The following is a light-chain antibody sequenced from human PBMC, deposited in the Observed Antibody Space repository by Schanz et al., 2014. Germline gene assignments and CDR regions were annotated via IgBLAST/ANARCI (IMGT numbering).Light chain of an antibody. CDR3: QQYGSSPPYT. J-gene: IGKJ2*01. CDR2: EAS. CDR1: QSVSSY. V-gene: IGKV3-20*01. Sequence: EIVLTQSPPTLSLSPGERATLSCRASQSVSSYLAWYQQKPGQAPRLLIYEASNRATGIPARFSGSGSGADFTLTISRLEPEDFAVYYCQQYGSSPPYTFGQGTKLEIK.